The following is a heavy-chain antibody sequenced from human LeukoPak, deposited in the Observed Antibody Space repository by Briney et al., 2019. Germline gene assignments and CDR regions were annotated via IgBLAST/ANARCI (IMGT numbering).Heavy chain of an antibody. CDR3: ARERFGELFPSFDY. CDR1: GFTFSDYY. CDR2: ISSSGSTI. Sequence: GGSLRLSCAAYGFTFSDYYMSWIRQAPGKGLEWVSYISSSGSTIYYADSVKGRFTISRDNDKNSLYLQMNSLRAEDTAVYYCARERFGELFPSFDYWGQGTLVTVSS. V-gene: IGHV3-11*04. D-gene: IGHD3-10*01. J-gene: IGHJ4*02.